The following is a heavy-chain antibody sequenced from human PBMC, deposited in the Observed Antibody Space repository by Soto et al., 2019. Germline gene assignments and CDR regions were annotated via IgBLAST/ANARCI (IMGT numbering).Heavy chain of an antibody. V-gene: IGHV1-18*01. CDR2: ISAYNGNT. J-gene: IGHJ5*02. CDR1: GYTFTSYG. D-gene: IGHD4-17*01. CDR3: ARSPGTPYGDYDWFDP. Sequence: QVQLVQSGAEVKKPGASVKVSCKASGYTFTSYGISWVRQAPGQGLEWMGWISAYNGNTNYAQKLQGRVTMTTDTSTSTAHMELSCLRSDDTAVYYCARSPGTPYGDYDWFDPWGQGTLVTVSS.